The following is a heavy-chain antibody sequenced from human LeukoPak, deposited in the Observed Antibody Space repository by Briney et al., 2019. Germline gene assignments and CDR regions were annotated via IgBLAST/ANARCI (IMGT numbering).Heavy chain of an antibody. CDR1: GGSISSYY. Sequence: SETLSLTCNVSGGSISSYYWSWIRQPAGKGLEWIGRMYISGSTNYNPSLKSRVTISVDTSKNQFSLKLSSVTAADTAVYYCARGISRNWNPGYFDYWGQGTLVTVSS. J-gene: IGHJ4*02. CDR2: MYISGST. D-gene: IGHD1-1*01. V-gene: IGHV4-4*07. CDR3: ARGISRNWNPGYFDY.